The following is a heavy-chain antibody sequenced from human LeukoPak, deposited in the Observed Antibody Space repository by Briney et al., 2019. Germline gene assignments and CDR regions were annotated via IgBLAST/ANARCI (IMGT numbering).Heavy chain of an antibody. J-gene: IGHJ4*02. CDR3: AKDRTRLLRFFDY. Sequence: GGSLRLSCAASGFTFSSYAMSWVRQAPGKRLEWVSAISGSGGSTYYADSVKGRFTISRDNSKNTLYLQMNSLRAEDTAVYYCAKDRTRLLRFFDYWGQGTLVTVSS. D-gene: IGHD3-3*01. CDR2: ISGSGGST. V-gene: IGHV3-23*01. CDR1: GFTFSSYA.